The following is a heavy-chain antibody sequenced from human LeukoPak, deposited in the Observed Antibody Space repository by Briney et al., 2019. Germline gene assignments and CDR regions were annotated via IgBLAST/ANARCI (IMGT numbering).Heavy chain of an antibody. Sequence: GSLRLSCAASGFTFSSYAMSWVRQAPGKGLEWVSTLSVSGGIYYADSVKGRFTISRDNSKNTLYLQMNSLRAEDTAVYFCARGGGLDVWGQGATVTVSS. V-gene: IGHV3-23*01. J-gene: IGHJ6*02. CDR1: GFTFSSYA. D-gene: IGHD3-16*01. CDR2: LSVSGGI. CDR3: ARGGGLDV.